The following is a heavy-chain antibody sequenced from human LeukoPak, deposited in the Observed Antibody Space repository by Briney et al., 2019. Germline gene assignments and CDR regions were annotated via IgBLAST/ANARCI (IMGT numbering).Heavy chain of an antibody. CDR3: AREGFDYYYYYYMDV. CDR1: GFTFSTYW. CDR2: IKQDGSET. D-gene: IGHD3-16*01. J-gene: IGHJ6*03. Sequence: GGSLRLSCAASGFTFSTYWMTWVRQAPGKGLDWVGNIKQDGSETYYADSLKGRFTISRDNAKNSLYLQMNSLRAEDTAVYYCAREGFDYYYYYYMDVWGKGTTVTVSS. V-gene: IGHV3-7*01.